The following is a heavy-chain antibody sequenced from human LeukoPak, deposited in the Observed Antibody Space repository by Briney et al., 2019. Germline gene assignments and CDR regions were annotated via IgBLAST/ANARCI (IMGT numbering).Heavy chain of an antibody. CDR2: IWYDGSNK. V-gene: IGHV3-33*01. CDR3: GRDVYGGNSGGWFDP. Sequence: PGRSLRLSCAASGFTFSSYGMHWVRQAPGKGLEWVAAIWYDGSNKYYADSVKGRFTISRDNSKNTLYLQMNSLRAEDTAVYYCGRDVYGGNSGGWFDPWGQGTLVTVSS. J-gene: IGHJ5*02. D-gene: IGHD4-23*01. CDR1: GFTFSSYG.